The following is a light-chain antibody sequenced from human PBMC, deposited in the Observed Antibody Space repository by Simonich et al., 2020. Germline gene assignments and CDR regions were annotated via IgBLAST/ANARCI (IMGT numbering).Light chain of an antibody. V-gene: IGLV3-27*01. CDR2: KDS. Sequence: SYELTQPSSVSVSPGQTARNTCSGDVLAKKYARWFQQKPGQAPVLVIYKDSERPSGIPERFSGSSSGTTVTLTISGAQVEDEADYYCYSATDNNWVFGGGTKLTVL. CDR1: VLAKKY. J-gene: IGLJ3*02. CDR3: YSATDNNWV.